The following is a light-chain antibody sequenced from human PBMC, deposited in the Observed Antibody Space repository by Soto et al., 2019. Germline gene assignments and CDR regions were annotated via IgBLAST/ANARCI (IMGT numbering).Light chain of an antibody. CDR2: GAS. CDR3: QQRNTWPPIT. J-gene: IGKJ5*01. Sequence: EIAMTHAPATVYSSAGERVTFSCXXSQSVSSNLAWYQQKPGQAPRLLIFGASIRVKGIPDRFIGSGSGTDFTLTISSLEPEDFALYYCQQRNTWPPITFGQGTRLEIK. V-gene: IGKV3-11*01. CDR1: QSVSSN.